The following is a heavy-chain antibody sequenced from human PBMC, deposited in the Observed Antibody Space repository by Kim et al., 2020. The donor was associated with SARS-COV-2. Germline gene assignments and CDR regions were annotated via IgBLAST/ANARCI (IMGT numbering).Heavy chain of an antibody. V-gene: IGHV1-3*01. D-gene: IGHD3-10*01. CDR3: AREGSGSYNWLDP. J-gene: IGHJ5*02. Sequence: YSQNFQGRVTFTRDTSASTAYMELTSLTFKDTAVYYCAREGSGSYNWLDPWGQGTLVTVSS.